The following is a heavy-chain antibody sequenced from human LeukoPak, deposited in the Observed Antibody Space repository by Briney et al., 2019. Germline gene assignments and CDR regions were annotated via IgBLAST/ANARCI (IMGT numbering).Heavy chain of an antibody. J-gene: IGHJ4*02. CDR2: INSDGSGT. D-gene: IGHD1-7*01. CDR1: GFTFSSYW. CDR3: AIRGGYNWNYYFDY. Sequence: PGGPLRLSCAASGFTFSSYWMHWVRQAPGKGLVWVSRINSDGSGTSYADSVKGRFTISRDNAKNTLYLQMNSLRAEDTAVYYCAIRGGYNWNYYFDYWGQGTLVTVSS. V-gene: IGHV3-74*01.